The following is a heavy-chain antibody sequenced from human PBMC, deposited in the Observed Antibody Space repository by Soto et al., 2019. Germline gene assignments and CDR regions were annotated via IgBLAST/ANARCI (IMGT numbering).Heavy chain of an antibody. CDR1: GFTFSSYA. CDR2: ITGSGGST. J-gene: IGHJ1*01. Sequence: EVQLLESGGGLVQPGVSLRLSCAASGFTFSSYAQTWVRQAPGKGLEWVSLITGSGGSTYYADSVKGRFTISRDNSKNTLYLQMNSLTAEDTAIYYCAKAGGSTLGTEYFQHWGQGTLVTVSS. V-gene: IGHV3-23*01. CDR3: AKAGGSTLGTEYFQH. D-gene: IGHD6-13*01.